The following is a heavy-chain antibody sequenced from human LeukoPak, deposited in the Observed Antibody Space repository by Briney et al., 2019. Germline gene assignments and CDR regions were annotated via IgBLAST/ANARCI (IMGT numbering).Heavy chain of an antibody. CDR2: IYHSGST. CDR1: GGSISSGGYS. Sequence: SETLSLTCAVSGGSISSGGYSWGWIRQPPGKGLEWIGYIYHSGSTYYNPSLKSRVTISVDRSKNQFSLKLSSVTAADTAVYYCARDNRRYSSSWLDYWGQGTLVTVSS. J-gene: IGHJ4*02. V-gene: IGHV4-30-2*01. CDR3: ARDNRRYSSSWLDY. D-gene: IGHD6-13*01.